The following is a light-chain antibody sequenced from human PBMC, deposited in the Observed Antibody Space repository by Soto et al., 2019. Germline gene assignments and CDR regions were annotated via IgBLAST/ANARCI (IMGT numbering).Light chain of an antibody. CDR3: QQDNSYWT. V-gene: IGKV1-5*01. CDR2: DAS. J-gene: IGKJ1*01. Sequence: DIQMTQSPSTLSASVGDRVTITCRAIQSISSWLAWYQQKPGKAPKLLIYDASSLESGVPSRFSGSGSGTEFTLTISSLQPDDFATYYCQQDNSYWTFGQGTKVDIK. CDR1: QSISSW.